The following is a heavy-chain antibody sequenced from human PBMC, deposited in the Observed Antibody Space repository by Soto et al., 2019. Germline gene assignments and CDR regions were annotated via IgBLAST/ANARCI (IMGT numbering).Heavy chain of an antibody. CDR2: MNPNSGNT. Sequence: ASVKVSCKASGYTFTSYDINWVRQATGQGLEWMGWMNPNSGNTGYAQKFQGRVTMTRNTSISTAYMELSSLRSEDTAVYYCARGGAAAGSPYYYYHLDVWGKGTTVTVSS. V-gene: IGHV1-8*01. J-gene: IGHJ6*03. CDR3: ARGGAAAGSPYYYYHLDV. D-gene: IGHD6-13*01. CDR1: GYTFTSYD.